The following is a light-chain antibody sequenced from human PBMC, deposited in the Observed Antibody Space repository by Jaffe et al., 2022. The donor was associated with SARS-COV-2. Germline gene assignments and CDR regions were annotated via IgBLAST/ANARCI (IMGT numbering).Light chain of an antibody. Sequence: VLTQFPAIVSLSPGERATLSCRASQDVQNHVAWYQQKPGQAPRLLIYDASVRATDIPARFSGSGSGTDFTLTITNVEPEDFAIYYCQQRNNWLTFGGGTKVE. CDR1: QDVQNH. CDR2: DAS. V-gene: IGKV3-11*01. CDR3: QQRNNWLT. J-gene: IGKJ4*01.